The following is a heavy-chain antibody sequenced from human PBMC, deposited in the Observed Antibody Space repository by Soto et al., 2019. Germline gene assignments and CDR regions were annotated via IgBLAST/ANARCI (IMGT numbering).Heavy chain of an antibody. Sequence: EVQLLESGGGLVQPGGSLRLSCAASGFTVSSNYMSWVRQAPGKGLEWVSVIYSGGNRYYADSVKGRFTISRDNSKNTLYLQMNSLRDEDTAVYYCARMVVTAIHRYWYFDLWGRGTLVTVSS. V-gene: IGHV3-66*01. CDR3: ARMVVTAIHRYWYFDL. CDR1: GFTVSSNY. CDR2: IYSGGNR. J-gene: IGHJ2*01. D-gene: IGHD2-21*02.